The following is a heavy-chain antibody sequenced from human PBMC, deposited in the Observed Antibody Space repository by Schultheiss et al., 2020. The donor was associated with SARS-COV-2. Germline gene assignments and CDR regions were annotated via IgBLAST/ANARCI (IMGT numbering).Heavy chain of an antibody. CDR1: GYSISSGYY. V-gene: IGHV4-38-2*02. CDR2: IYYSGNT. Sequence: SQTLSLTCAVSGYSISSGYYWGWIRQPPGKGLEWIGYIYYSGNTNYNPSLKSRVTISLDTSKNQFSLTLSSVTTADTALYYCARDIAVAGYYYYGMDVWGQGTTVTVSS. CDR3: ARDIAVAGYYYYGMDV. D-gene: IGHD6-19*01. J-gene: IGHJ6*02.